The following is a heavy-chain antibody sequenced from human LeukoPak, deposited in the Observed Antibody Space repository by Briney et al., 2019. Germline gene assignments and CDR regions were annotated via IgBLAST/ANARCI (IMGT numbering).Heavy chain of an antibody. Sequence: GGSLRLSCAASGFTFSSYAMSWVRQAPGKGLEWVSAISGSGGSTYYADSGKGRFTISRDNSKNTLYLQMNSLRAEDTAVYYCAKDRAPDDYGDYVGYFDYWGQGTLVTVSS. CDR2: ISGSGGST. CDR3: AKDRAPDDYGDYVGYFDY. J-gene: IGHJ4*02. V-gene: IGHV3-23*01. D-gene: IGHD4-17*01. CDR1: GFTFSSYA.